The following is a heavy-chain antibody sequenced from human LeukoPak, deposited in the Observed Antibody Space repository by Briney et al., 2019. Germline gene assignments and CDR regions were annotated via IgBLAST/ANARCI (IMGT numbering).Heavy chain of an antibody. CDR1: GGSISSYY. V-gene: IGHV4-59*08. CDR2: IYYSGST. J-gene: IGHJ4*02. D-gene: IGHD6-13*01. Sequence: SETLSLTCTVSGGSISSYYWSWVRQPPGKGLEWIGYIYYSGSTNYNPSLKSRVTISVDTSKNQFSLKLSSVTAADTAVYYCARHSSGWYRGDYWGQGTLVTVSS. CDR3: ARHSSGWYRGDY.